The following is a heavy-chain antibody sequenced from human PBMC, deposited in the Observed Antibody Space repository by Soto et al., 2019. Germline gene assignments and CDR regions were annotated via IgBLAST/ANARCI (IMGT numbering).Heavy chain of an antibody. CDR2: INTYTQNT. CDR3: GRESSGSGWSFDF. V-gene: IGHV1-18*04. J-gene: IGHJ4*02. Sequence: QVPLVQSGAELKKPGASMKVSCKASGYTFTSFGITWVRQAPGQGLEWMGWINTYTQNTKYANNFQGKVTMTTDTSTTTSYMELRCPRSDDTAVYYCGRESSGSGWSFDFWGQGSLVTVSS. D-gene: IGHD6-19*01. CDR1: GYTFTSFG.